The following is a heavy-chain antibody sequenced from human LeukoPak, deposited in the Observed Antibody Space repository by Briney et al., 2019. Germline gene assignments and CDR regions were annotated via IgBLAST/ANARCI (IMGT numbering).Heavy chain of an antibody. CDR3: ARGRSVNYYGQDY. V-gene: IGHV1-2*02. CDR2: INPYSTDT. J-gene: IGHJ4*02. D-gene: IGHD3-10*01. CDR1: GYTFTSYG. Sequence: ASVKVSCKASGYTFTSYGISWVRQAPGQGLEWMGWINPYSTDTASAQKFEGRVTMTRDTSISTAYMELSRLRSDDTAVYYCARGRSVNYYGQDYWGQGTLVTVSS.